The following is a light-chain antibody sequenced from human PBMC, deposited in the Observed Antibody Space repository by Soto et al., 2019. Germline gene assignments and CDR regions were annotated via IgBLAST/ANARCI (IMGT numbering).Light chain of an antibody. CDR2: GAS. V-gene: IGKV3-20*01. CDR1: QSVSSNY. J-gene: IGKJ1*01. Sequence: EIVLTQSPGTLSLSPGERATLSCRASQSVSSNYLAWYRQKPGQAPRLLIYGASSRATGIPDRFSGSGSETAFTLTISRLEPEDFAVYYCQQYGSSPPATFGQGTKVEI. CDR3: QQYGSSPPAT.